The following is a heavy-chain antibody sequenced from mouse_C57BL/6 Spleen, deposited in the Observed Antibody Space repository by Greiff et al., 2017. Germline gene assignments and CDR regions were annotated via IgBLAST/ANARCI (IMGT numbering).Heavy chain of an antibody. CDR2: IDPSDSYT. J-gene: IGHJ3*01. D-gene: IGHD3-1*01. CDR3: ARWHSSGSWFAY. V-gene: IGHV1-69*01. CDR1: GYTFTSYW. Sequence: VQLQQPGAELVMPGASVKLSCKASGYTFTSYWMHWVKQRPGQGLEWIGEIDPSDSYTNYNQKFKGKSTLTVDKSSSTAYMQLSSLTSEDSAVYYCARWHSSGSWFAYWGQGILVTVSA.